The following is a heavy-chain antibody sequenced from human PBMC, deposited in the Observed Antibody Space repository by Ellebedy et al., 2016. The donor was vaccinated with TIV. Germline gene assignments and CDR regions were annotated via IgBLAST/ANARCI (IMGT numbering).Heavy chain of an antibody. CDR3: AREKLWFGESGNGMDV. J-gene: IGHJ6*02. CDR2: VYFSGRT. V-gene: IGHV4-59*01. CDR1: GASISSYY. D-gene: IGHD3-10*01. Sequence: MPSETLSLTCTVPGASISSYYWSWIRQPPGKGLEGIGDVYFSGRTNYSPSLKSRVTMSVDMSKNQLSLKLTPVTAADTAVYYCAREKLWFGESGNGMDVWGQGTTVTVSS.